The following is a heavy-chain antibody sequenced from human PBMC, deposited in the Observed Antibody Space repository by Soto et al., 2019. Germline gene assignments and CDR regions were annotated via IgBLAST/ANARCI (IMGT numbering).Heavy chain of an antibody. CDR2: ISAYNGNT. Sequence: QVQLVQSGAEVKKPGASVKVSCKASGYTFTSDGISWVRQAPGQGLEWMGWISAYNGNTNYAQKLQGRVTMTTDTSTSTAYMELRSLRSDDTAVYYCERAAEYNWNDDDFYYYGMDVWGQGTTVTVSS. V-gene: IGHV1-18*01. D-gene: IGHD1-1*01. CDR3: ERAAEYNWNDDDFYYYGMDV. J-gene: IGHJ6*02. CDR1: GYTFTSDG.